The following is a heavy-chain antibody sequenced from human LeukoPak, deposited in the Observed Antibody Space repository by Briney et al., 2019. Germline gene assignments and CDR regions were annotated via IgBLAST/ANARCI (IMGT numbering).Heavy chain of an antibody. Sequence: SETLSLTCSVSAGSISSGDYSWSWIRQPAGKGLEWIGRIYSPGTNYNYNPSLKSRVTISIDTSKNQFSLKLTSVTAADTAVYYCARGIGTSYDSSRDAFDMWGQGTMVTVSS. CDR1: AGSISSGDYS. J-gene: IGHJ3*02. CDR3: ARGIGTSYDSSRDAFDM. D-gene: IGHD3-22*01. V-gene: IGHV4-61*02. CDR2: IYSPGTN.